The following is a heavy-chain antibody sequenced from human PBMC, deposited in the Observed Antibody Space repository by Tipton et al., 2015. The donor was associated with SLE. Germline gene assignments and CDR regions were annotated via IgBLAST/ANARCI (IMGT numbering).Heavy chain of an antibody. V-gene: IGHV4-59*08. CDR3: ARGTYYFDY. J-gene: IGHJ4*02. Sequence: TLSLTCTVSSGSISSHSWTWIRRTPGKGLEWIGYFHYSGSTNYNPSIRSRVTMSVDTSKIQFPLKLNSITAADTAVYYCARGTYYFDYWGQGTLVTVSS. CDR1: SGSISSHS. CDR2: FHYSGST.